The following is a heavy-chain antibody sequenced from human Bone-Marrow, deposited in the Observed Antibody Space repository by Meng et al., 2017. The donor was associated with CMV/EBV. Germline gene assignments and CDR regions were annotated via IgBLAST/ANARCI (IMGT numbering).Heavy chain of an antibody. CDR3: ARETDGYGRFDY. D-gene: IGHD5-24*01. CDR2: INPKSGGT. J-gene: IGHJ4*02. Sequence: ASVKVSCKASGYSFNDYYIHWVRQAPGQGLEWMGWINPKSGGTNYAQKFQGRVTMTRDTSISTAYMELSRLRSDDTAVYYCARETDGYGRFDYWGQGTLVTVSS. CDR1: GYSFNDYY. V-gene: IGHV1-2*02.